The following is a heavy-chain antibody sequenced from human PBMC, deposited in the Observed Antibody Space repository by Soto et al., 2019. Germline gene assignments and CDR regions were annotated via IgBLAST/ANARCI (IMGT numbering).Heavy chain of an antibody. Sequence: GGSLRLSCAASGFTFSSYAMHWVRQAPGKGLEWVAVISYDGSNKYYADSVKGRFTISRDNAKNSLYLQMNSLRAEDTALYYCATTAGIPFDYWGQGTLVTVSS. V-gene: IGHV3-30-3*01. D-gene: IGHD6-19*01. J-gene: IGHJ4*02. CDR3: ATTAGIPFDY. CDR2: ISYDGSNK. CDR1: GFTFSSYA.